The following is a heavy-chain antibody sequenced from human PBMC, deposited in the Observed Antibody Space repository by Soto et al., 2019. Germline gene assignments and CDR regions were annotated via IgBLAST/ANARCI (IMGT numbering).Heavy chain of an antibody. D-gene: IGHD6-19*01. Sequence: APVKVSCKASGYTFSSYGISWGLQAPGKGLERVGWINAYNGNTNYAQKLQGRVTMTTDTSTRTAYMELRSLRSDDTAVYFCGSDGSSGWYYEVGSFVMGGQGTMDTV. V-gene: IGHV1-18*01. CDR2: INAYNGNT. CDR3: GSDGSSGWYYEVGSFVM. J-gene: IGHJ3*02. CDR1: GYTFSSYG.